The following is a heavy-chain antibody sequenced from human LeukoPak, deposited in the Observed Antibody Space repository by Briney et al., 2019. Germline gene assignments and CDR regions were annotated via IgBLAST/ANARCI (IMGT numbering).Heavy chain of an antibody. CDR3: ARVGIGAAANYGMDV. D-gene: IGHD6-13*01. V-gene: IGHV4-4*07. Sequence: PSETLSLTCTVSGDSINGYYWSWIRQPAGKGLEWIGSIYTSGRTNYNPSLKSRVTMPVDTPKNQFSLKLSSVTAADTAVYYCARVGIGAAANYGMDVWGQGTTVTVSS. CDR2: IYTSGRT. CDR1: GDSINGYY. J-gene: IGHJ6*02.